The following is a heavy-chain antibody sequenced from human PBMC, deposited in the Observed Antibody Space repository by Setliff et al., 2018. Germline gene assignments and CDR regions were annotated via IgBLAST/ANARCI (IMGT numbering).Heavy chain of an antibody. CDR1: GGSISSSSYY. CDR2: LNDVGHNA. CDR3: AKGGQAVLQFLEWLPRRGDYMDV. J-gene: IGHJ6*03. Sequence: ETLSLTCTVSGGSISSSSYYWGWVRQPPGKGLEWVSGLNDVGHNAYYADSVKGRFTISRDNSKNTLYLQMNSLRAEDAAVYYCAKGGQAVLQFLEWLPRRGDYMDVWGKGTTVTVSS. V-gene: IGHV3-23*01. D-gene: IGHD3-3*01.